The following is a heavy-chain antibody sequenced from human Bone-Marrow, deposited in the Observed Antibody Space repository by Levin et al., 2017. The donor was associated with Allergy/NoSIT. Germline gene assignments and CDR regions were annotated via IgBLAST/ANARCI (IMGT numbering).Heavy chain of an antibody. CDR3: ARHGMGGTIFGVVNSQTRYYYYYGMDV. V-gene: IGHV4-59*08. CDR2: IYYSGST. D-gene: IGHD3-3*01. CDR1: GGSIGGYY. J-gene: IGHJ6*02. Sequence: PSQTLSLTCTVSGGSIGGYYWSWIRQPPGKGLEWIGYIYYSGSTNYNPSLKSRVTISVDTSKSQFSLMLNSVTAADTAVYYCARHGMGGTIFGVVNSQTRYYYYYGMDVWGQGTTVTVSS.